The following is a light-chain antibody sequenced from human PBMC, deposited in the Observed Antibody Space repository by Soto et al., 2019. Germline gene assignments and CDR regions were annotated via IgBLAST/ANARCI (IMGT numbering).Light chain of an antibody. CDR3: SSYTGTSTYV. J-gene: IGLJ1*01. V-gene: IGLV2-14*01. CDR1: SDVVGDYNY. Sequence: QSALTQPASVSGSPGQSITISCTGTSDVVGDYNYVSWSQQHPGKAPKLMIYDVINRPSGVSNRFSGSKSGNTASLTISGLQAEDEADYYCSSYTGTSTYVFGTGTKVPVL. CDR2: DVI.